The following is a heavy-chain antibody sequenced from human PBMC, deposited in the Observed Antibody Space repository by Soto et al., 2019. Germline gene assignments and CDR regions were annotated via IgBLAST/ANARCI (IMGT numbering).Heavy chain of an antibody. CDR3: ARISGLPVDFKKRITMIVVVEPLVY. CDR2: NFNSGST. D-gene: IGHD3-22*01. V-gene: IGHV4-4*08. J-gene: IGHJ4*02. CDR1: GVSISRHY. Sequence: SETLSLTCNVSGVSISRHYWSWIRQPPGKGLDWIGFNFNSGSTKYNPSLQSRVTISVDTSKNQFSLKLNSVTAADTAVYYCARISGLPVDFKKRITMIVVVEPLVYWGQGTLVTVSS.